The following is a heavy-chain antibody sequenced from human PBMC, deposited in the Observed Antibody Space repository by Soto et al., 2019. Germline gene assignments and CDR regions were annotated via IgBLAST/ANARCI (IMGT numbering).Heavy chain of an antibody. CDR2: ISSDGSST. D-gene: IGHD1-1*01. CDR3: ATAGTGTFTY. CDR1: GFTFSGSW. Sequence: EVQLVESGGGLVQPGGSLRLSCAASGFTFSGSWMHWVRQAPGKGLVWVSRISSDGSSTTYADSVKGRFTISRDNAKNMLYLQMKSLRAEEKAVYYCATAGTGTFTYWGQGTLATVSS. V-gene: IGHV3-74*03. J-gene: IGHJ4*02.